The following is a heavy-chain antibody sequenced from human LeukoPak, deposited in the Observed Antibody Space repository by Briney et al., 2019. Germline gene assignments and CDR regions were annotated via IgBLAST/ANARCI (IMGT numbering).Heavy chain of an antibody. J-gene: IGHJ4*02. CDR1: GYSFTDKY. CDR2: INPKSGGT. V-gene: IGHV1-2*02. Sequence: ASVKVSCKASGYSFTDKYMHWVRQAPGQGLEWMGRINPKSGGTNYAQKFQGRVTMTTDTSTSTAYMELRSLRSDDTAVYYCARYYYDSSGYSVRDYWGQGTLVTVSS. CDR3: ARYYYDSSGYSVRDY. D-gene: IGHD3-22*01.